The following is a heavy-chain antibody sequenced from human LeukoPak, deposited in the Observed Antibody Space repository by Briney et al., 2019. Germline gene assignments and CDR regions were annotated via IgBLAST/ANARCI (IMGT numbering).Heavy chain of an antibody. Sequence: SETLSLTCTVSGYSISSGYYWVWIRQPPGKGLEWIGSIYRSGSTNYNPSLKNRVTISVDTSKNQFSLKVNSVTAADTALYYCARGDCSSTICYSPMDVWGKGTTVTVSS. V-gene: IGHV4-38-2*02. CDR1: GYSISSGYY. D-gene: IGHD2-2*01. J-gene: IGHJ6*03. CDR3: ARGDCSSTICYSPMDV. CDR2: IYRSGST.